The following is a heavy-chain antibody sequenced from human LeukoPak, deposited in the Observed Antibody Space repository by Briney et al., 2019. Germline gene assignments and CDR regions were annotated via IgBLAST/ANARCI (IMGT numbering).Heavy chain of an antibody. D-gene: IGHD3-3*01. CDR1: GGSISSYY. Sequence: SETLSLTCTVSGGSISSYYWSWIRQPPGKGLEWIGYIYYSGRTNYNPSLKSRVTISVDTSKNQFSLKLSSVTAADTAVYYCARVASRYDFWSGYEYYYYYYMDVWGKGTTVTVSS. CDR3: ARVASRYDFWSGYEYYYYYYMDV. CDR2: IYYSGRT. V-gene: IGHV4-59*01. J-gene: IGHJ6*03.